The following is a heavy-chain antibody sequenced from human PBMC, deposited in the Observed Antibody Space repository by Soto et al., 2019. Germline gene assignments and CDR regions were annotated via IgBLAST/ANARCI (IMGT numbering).Heavy chain of an antibody. CDR2: IIPIFGTA. D-gene: IGHD6-13*01. CDR3: ARDRSIAAAGTSPEYYYYGMDV. V-gene: IGHV1-69*13. J-gene: IGHJ6*02. Sequence: SVKVSCKASGGTFSIYAISGVLQSPLQWLDWMGGIIPIFGTANYAQKFQGRVTITADESTSTAYMELSSLRSEDTAVYYCARDRSIAAAGTSPEYYYYGMDVWGQGTTVTVSS. CDR1: GGTFSIYA.